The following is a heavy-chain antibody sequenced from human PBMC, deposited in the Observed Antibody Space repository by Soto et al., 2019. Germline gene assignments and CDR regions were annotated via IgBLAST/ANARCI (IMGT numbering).Heavy chain of an antibody. D-gene: IGHD3-10*01. V-gene: IGHV4-34*01. J-gene: IGHJ5*02. Sequence: SETLSLTCAVYGGSFSGYYWSWIRQPPGKGLEWIGEINHSGSTNYNPSLKSRITISVDTSKNQFSLKLSSVTAADTAFYYCARGRQRWFAASYKNWFDPWGQGTLVTVSS. CDR3: ARGRQRWFAASYKNWFDP. CDR2: INHSGST. CDR1: GGSFSGYY.